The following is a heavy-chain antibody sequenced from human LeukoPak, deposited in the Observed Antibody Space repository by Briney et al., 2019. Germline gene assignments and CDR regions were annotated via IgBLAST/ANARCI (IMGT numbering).Heavy chain of an antibody. V-gene: IGHV3-30*04. J-gene: IGHJ4*02. D-gene: IGHD4-17*01. CDR1: GFTFSSYA. Sequence: GGSLRLSCAASGFTFSSYAMHWVRQAPGKGLEWVAVISYDGSNKYYADSVKGRFTISRDNSKNTLYLQMNSLGAEDTAVYYCASGEDYGDYVGGYWGQGTLVTVSS. CDR3: ASGEDYGDYVGGY. CDR2: ISYDGSNK.